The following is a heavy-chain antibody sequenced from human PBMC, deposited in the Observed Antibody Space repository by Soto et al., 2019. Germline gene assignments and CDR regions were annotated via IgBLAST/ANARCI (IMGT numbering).Heavy chain of an antibody. J-gene: IGHJ4*02. Sequence: ASVKVSCKASGYTFTTYGISWVRQAPGQGLEWMGWISAYNGNTNYALKFQGRVTMTTDTSTSTAYMELRSLRSDDTAVYYCARNGHLDTAWYYFDYWGQGTLVTVSS. D-gene: IGHD2-15*01. CDR1: GYTFTTYG. CDR2: ISAYNGNT. CDR3: ARNGHLDTAWYYFDY. V-gene: IGHV1-18*01.